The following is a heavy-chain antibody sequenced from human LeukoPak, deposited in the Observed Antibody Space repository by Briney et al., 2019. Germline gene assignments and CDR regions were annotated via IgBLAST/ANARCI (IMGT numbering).Heavy chain of an antibody. V-gene: IGHV4-59*11. Sequence: SETLSLTCSVSVGSINLHFWSWIPHPPEKGLEWIAFIHYSGRTKYNPSLQSRVTISIDTSENNFSLKLTSVTAADTAVYYCARLLDNDSSGDPDTFDMWGQGTVVTVSS. D-gene: IGHD3-22*01. CDR2: IHYSGRT. CDR3: ARLLDNDSSGDPDTFDM. CDR1: VGSINLHF. J-gene: IGHJ3*02.